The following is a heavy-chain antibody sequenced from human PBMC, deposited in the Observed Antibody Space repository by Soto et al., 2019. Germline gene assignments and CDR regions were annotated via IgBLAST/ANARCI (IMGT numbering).Heavy chain of an antibody. CDR2: ISSNGGST. CDR1: GFTFNSYT. J-gene: IGHJ4*02. Sequence: GGSLRLSCSASGFTFNSYTMHWVRQAPGKGLQYVSGISSNGGSTYYADSVKGRFTISRDNSKNTLYLQMSSLRSDDTAVYYCVKTSRQSFGVVISLYFDQWGQGTLVTVSS. V-gene: IGHV3-64D*08. D-gene: IGHD3-3*01. CDR3: VKTSRQSFGVVISLYFDQ.